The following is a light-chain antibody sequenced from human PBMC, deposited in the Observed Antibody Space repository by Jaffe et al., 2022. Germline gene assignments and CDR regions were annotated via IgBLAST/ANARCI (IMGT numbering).Light chain of an antibody. V-gene: IGKV1-33*01. Sequence: DIQMTQSPSSLSASVGDRVTITCQASRNITNYLHWYQHKPGKAPKLLIYDTSNLETGVPSRFSGSGSGTDFTFTISSLQPEDIATYYCQQYDNLPITFGQGTRLEIK. CDR2: DTS. J-gene: IGKJ5*01. CDR1: RNITNY. CDR3: QQYDNLPIT.